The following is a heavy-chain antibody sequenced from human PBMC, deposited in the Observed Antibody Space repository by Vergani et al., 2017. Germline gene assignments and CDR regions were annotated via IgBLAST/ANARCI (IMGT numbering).Heavy chain of an antibody. CDR1: GFTFSSYG. CDR3: AGDLKGVGATRSSAFDI. V-gene: IGHV3-33*01. J-gene: IGHJ3*02. D-gene: IGHD1-26*01. CDR2: IWYDGSNK. Sequence: QVQLVESGGGVVQPGRSLRLSCAASGFTFSSYGMHWVRQAPGKGLEWVAVIWYDGSNKYYADSVKGRFTISRDNSKNTLYLQMNSLRAEDTAVYYCAGDLKGVGATRSSAFDIWGQGTMVTVSS.